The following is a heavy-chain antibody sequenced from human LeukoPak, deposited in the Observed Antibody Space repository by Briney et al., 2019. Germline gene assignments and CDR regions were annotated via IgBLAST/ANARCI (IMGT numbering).Heavy chain of an antibody. CDR1: GYSISSGYY. CDR3: ARYGRLEDY. CDR2: IYHSGST. V-gene: IGHV4-38-2*02. J-gene: IGHJ4*02. Sequence: SETLSLTCTVSGYSISSGYYWGWLRQPPGKGLEWIGSIYHSGSTYYNPSLKSRVTISVDTSKNQFSLKLSSVTAADTAVYYCARYGRLEDYWGQGTLVTVSS. D-gene: IGHD4-11*01.